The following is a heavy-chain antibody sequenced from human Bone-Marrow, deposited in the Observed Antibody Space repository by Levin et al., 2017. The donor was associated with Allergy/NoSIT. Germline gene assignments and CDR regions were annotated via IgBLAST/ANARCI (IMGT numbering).Heavy chain of an antibody. CDR2: INRDGGDG. J-gene: IGHJ4*01. CDR3: ARNGAWSFEC. Sequence: GESLKISCASSGFTFSGYWMAWVRQAPGKGLEWVANINRDGGDGYYVDSVKGRFTISRDNARNSLDLQMNSLRVEDTAVYYCARNGAWSFECWGHGALVTVSS. V-gene: IGHV3-7*02. D-gene: IGHD2-8*01. CDR1: GFTFSGYW.